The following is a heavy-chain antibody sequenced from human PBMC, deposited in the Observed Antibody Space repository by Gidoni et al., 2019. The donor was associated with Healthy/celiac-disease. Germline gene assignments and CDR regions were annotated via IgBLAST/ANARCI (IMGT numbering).Heavy chain of an antibody. J-gene: IGHJ6*02. CDR2: INAGNGNT. V-gene: IGHV1-3*01. CDR1: GYTFTCYA. CDR3: ARDCHNTIFGVVLYGMDV. Sequence: QVQLVQSGAEVKKPGASVKVSCKASGYTFTCYAMHWVRQAPGQRLEWMGWINAGNGNTKDSQKFQGRGTITRDTSASTAYMELSSLRSEDTAVYYCARDCHNTIFGVVLYGMDVWGQGTTVTVSS. D-gene: IGHD3-3*01.